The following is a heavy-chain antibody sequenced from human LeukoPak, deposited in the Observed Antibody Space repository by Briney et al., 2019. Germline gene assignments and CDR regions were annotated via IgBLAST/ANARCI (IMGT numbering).Heavy chain of an antibody. J-gene: IGHJ5*02. CDR1: GYSFTSYW. CDR2: IYPGDSDT. D-gene: IGHD3-9*01. V-gene: IGHV5-51*01. CDR3: ARLLIMTGRWGWFDP. Sequence: GESLKISCKGSGYSFTSYWIGWVRQMPGKGLEWMGIIYPGDSDTRYSPSFQGQVTISADKSIGTAYLQWSSLKASDTAMYYCARLLIMTGRWGWFDPWGQGTLVTVSS.